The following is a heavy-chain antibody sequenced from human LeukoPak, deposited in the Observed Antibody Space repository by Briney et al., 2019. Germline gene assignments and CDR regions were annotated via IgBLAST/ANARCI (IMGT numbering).Heavy chain of an antibody. CDR1: GGTFSSYA. CDR3: ARRGYQLLEGFDY. J-gene: IGHJ4*02. V-gene: IGHV1-69*13. D-gene: IGHD2-2*01. Sequence: ASVKVSCKASGGTFSSYAISWVRQAPGQGLEWMGRIIPIFGTANYAQKFQGRVTITADESTSTSYIELSSLRSEDTAMYYCARRGYQLLEGFDYWGQGTLVTVSS. CDR2: IIPIFGTA.